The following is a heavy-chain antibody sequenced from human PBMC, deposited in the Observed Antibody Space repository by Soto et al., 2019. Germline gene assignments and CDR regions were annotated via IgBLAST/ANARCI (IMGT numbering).Heavy chain of an antibody. Sequence: QVQLVQSGAEVKKPGASVKVSCKASGYTFTSYGISWVRQAPGQGLEWMGWISAYNGNTNYAQKLQGRVTMTTDTSTSTAYMELRSLRSDDTAVYYCARERQDYSNPIFYYYGMDVWGQGTMVTVSS. V-gene: IGHV1-18*01. D-gene: IGHD4-4*01. J-gene: IGHJ6*02. CDR1: GYTFTSYG. CDR3: ARERQDYSNPIFYYYGMDV. CDR2: ISAYNGNT.